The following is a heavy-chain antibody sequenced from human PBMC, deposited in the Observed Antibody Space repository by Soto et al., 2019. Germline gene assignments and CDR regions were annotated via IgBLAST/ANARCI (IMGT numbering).Heavy chain of an antibody. V-gene: IGHV1-18*01. CDR2: ISAYNGNT. J-gene: IGHJ4*02. CDR3: ARDSPPVDY. Sequence: QVQLVQSGAEVKKPGASVKVSGKASGYTFTSYGVSWVRQAPGQGLEWMGWISAYNGNTKYAQKPQGRVTMTTDTSTNTAYMDLRSLRSDDTAVYYCARDSPPVDYWGQGTLVTVSS. CDR1: GYTFTSYG.